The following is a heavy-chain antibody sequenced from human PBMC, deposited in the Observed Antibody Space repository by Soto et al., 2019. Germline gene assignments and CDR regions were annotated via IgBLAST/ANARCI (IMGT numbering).Heavy chain of an antibody. Sequence: QVQLQESGPGLVKPSETLSLTCTVSGGSISSYYWSWIRQPPGKGLEWIGYIYYSGSTNYNPSLKSRVTISVDTSKNQFSLKLSSVTAADTAVYYCARDSGPMAYGGNSGDIWGIDYWGQGTLVTVSS. CDR3: ARDSGPMAYGGNSGDIWGIDY. J-gene: IGHJ4*02. CDR1: GGSISSYY. V-gene: IGHV4-59*01. CDR2: IYYSGST. D-gene: IGHD4-17*01.